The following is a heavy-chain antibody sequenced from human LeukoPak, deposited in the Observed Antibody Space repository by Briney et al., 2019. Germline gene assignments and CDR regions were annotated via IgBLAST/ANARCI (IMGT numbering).Heavy chain of an antibody. CDR2: INHSGST. J-gene: IGHJ4*02. Sequence: SETLSLTCAVDGGSFSGYYWSWIRQPPGKGLEWIGEINHSGSTNYNPSLKSRVTISVDTSKNQFSLKLSSVTAADTAVYYCASLYDFWSGYYKNWGQGTLVTVSS. V-gene: IGHV4-34*01. CDR1: GGSFSGYY. CDR3: ASLYDFWSGYYKN. D-gene: IGHD3-3*01.